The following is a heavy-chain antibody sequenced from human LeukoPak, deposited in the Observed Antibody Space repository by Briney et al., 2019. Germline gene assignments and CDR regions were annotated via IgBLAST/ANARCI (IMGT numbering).Heavy chain of an antibody. V-gene: IGHV1-2*02. D-gene: IGHD6-19*01. CDR2: INPNSGVA. CDR3: ATGGGSKSGWYFFYFDY. J-gene: IGHJ4*02. Sequence: ASVKVSCKASAYTFTDYQLYWVRQAPGQGLEWMGWINPNSGVANFAQKFQDRVTMTRDTSISTAYMELSGLRSDDTAVYYCATGGGSKSGWYFFYFDYWGQGTLVTVSS. CDR1: AYTFTDYQ.